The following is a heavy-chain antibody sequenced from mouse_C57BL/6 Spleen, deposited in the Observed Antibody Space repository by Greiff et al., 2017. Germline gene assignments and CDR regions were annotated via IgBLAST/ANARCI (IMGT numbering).Heavy chain of an antibody. CDR2: IWGVGST. J-gene: IGHJ4*01. V-gene: IGHV2-6*01. Sequence: VKLVESGPGLVAPSQSLSITCTVSGFSLTSYGVDWVRQSPGKGLEWLGVIWGVGSTNSNSALKSRLSISKDNSKSQVFLKMNSLQTDDTAMYYCASLGNVATVVAGDYWGQGTSVTVSS. D-gene: IGHD1-1*01. CDR3: ASLGNVATVVAGDY. CDR1: GFSLTSYG.